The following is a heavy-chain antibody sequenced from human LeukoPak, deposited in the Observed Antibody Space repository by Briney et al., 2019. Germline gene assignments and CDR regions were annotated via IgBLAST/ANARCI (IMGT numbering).Heavy chain of an antibody. Sequence: GASVKVSCKASGYTFTGYYMHWVRQAPGQGLEWMGRINPNSGGTNYAQKFQGRVTMTRDTSISTAYMELSRLRSDDTAGYYCARDYGDHYNWFDPWGQGTLVTVCS. CDR1: GYTFTGYY. D-gene: IGHD4-17*01. J-gene: IGHJ5*02. V-gene: IGHV1-2*06. CDR3: ARDYGDHYNWFDP. CDR2: INPNSGGT.